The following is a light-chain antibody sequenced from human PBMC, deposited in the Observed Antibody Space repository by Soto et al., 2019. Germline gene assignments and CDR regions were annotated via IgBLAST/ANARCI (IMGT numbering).Light chain of an antibody. CDR1: ATDVGAYNY. CDR2: EVS. V-gene: IGLV2-8*01. Sequence: QSALTQPPSAAGSPGQSVTISCTGTATDVGAYNYVFWYQQHPGNAPRLIIYEVSGRPSGVPDRFSGSKSGSTASLTVSGLQAEDEAEYYCSSYAGSNNFVVFGGGTKLTVL. J-gene: IGLJ2*01. CDR3: SSYAGSNNFVV.